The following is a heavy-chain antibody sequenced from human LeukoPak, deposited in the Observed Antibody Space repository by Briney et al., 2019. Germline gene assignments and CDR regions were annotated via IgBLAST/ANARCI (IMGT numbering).Heavy chain of an antibody. CDR3: ARGPPFAS. Sequence: SETLSLTCTVSGASIISDDFYWNSIRQHPGKSLEWIGYIYYTGSTYYNSSLKSRVTISIDTSKNQFSLNLSSVTTADSAVYYCARGPPFASWGQGTLVTVSS. D-gene: IGHD3-16*01. CDR1: GASIISDDFY. J-gene: IGHJ1*01. CDR2: IYYTGST. V-gene: IGHV4-31*03.